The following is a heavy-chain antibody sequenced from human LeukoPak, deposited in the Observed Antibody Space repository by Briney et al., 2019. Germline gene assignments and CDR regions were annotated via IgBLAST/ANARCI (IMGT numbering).Heavy chain of an antibody. V-gene: IGHV3-21*01. Sequence: GGSLRLSCAASGFTFSGYNMNWVRQAPGKGLQWVSSISSSSSYIYYADSVKGRFTISRDNAKNSLYLQMNSLRAEDTAVYYCARDPPYCSSTSCYNRAFDIWGQGTMVTVSS. CDR3: ARDPPYCSSTSCYNRAFDI. CDR1: GFTFSGYN. J-gene: IGHJ3*02. CDR2: ISSSSSYI. D-gene: IGHD2-2*02.